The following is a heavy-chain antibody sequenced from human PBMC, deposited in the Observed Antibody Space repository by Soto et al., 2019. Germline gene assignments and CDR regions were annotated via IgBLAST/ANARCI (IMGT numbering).Heavy chain of an antibody. CDR1: GGSISSYY. CDR2: IYYSGST. D-gene: IGHD5-12*01. J-gene: IGHJ4*02. CDR3: ARDRGYSGYGIDY. V-gene: IGHV4-59*01. Sequence: SETLSLTCTVSGGSISSYYWSWIRQPPGKGLEWIGYIYYSGSTNYNPSLKSRVTISVDTSKNQFSLKLSSVTAADTAVYYCARDRGYSGYGIDYWGQGTLVTVS.